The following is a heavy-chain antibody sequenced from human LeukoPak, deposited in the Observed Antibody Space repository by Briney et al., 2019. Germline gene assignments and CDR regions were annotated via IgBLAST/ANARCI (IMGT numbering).Heavy chain of an antibody. V-gene: IGHV3-7*01. D-gene: IGHD4-11*01. J-gene: IGHJ6*02. CDR2: IKQDGSEK. Sequence: GGSLRLSCAASGFTFSAYWMSWVRQAPGKGLEWMANIKQDGSEKYYVDSVKGRFTISRDNAKNSLYLQMNSLRVEDTAVYYCARQVTDPVYYYYGMDVWGQGTTVTVSS. CDR1: GFTFSAYW. CDR3: ARQVTDPVYYYYGMDV.